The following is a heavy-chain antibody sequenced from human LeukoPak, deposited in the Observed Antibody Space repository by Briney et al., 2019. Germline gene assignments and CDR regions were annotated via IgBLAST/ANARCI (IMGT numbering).Heavy chain of an antibody. CDR3: ANGMITFGGVIPPPYY. CDR1: GFTFNNYA. Sequence: PGGSLRLSCAASGFTFNNYAMNWVRQAPGKGLEWVSYIRGGGASPRYSDSVKGRFTISRDNSKNTLYLQMNSLRAEDTAVYYCANGMITFGGVIPPPYYWGQGTLVTVSS. V-gene: IGHV3-23*01. CDR2: IRGGGASP. J-gene: IGHJ4*02. D-gene: IGHD3-16*02.